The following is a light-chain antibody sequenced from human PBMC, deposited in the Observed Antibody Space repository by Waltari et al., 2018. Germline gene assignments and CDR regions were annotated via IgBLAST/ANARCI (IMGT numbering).Light chain of an antibody. Sequence: SYEVTQPPSVSVSPGQTASVTCSGDELGSKYASWYQQRPGQSPVVVIYQNTKRPRGAPERCSGSNSGNTATLTISGTQAMDEADYYCQAWDSTIAVFGGGTKLTVL. CDR2: QNT. CDR3: QAWDSTIAV. V-gene: IGLV3-1*01. J-gene: IGLJ2*01. CDR1: ELGSKY.